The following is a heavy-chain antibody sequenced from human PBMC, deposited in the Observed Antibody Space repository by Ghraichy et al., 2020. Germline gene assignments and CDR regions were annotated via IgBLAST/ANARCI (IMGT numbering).Heavy chain of an antibody. Sequence: SCAASGFTFSNYAMNWVRQAPGKGLEWVSYISSSTSTIYYADSVKGRFTISRDNAKNSLYLQMNSLRDEDTAVYYCARFSSGWYGAHLYYFDYWGQGALVTVSS. CDR1: GFTFSNYA. V-gene: IGHV3-48*02. J-gene: IGHJ4*02. D-gene: IGHD6-19*01. CDR2: ISSSTSTI. CDR3: ARFSSGWYGAHLYYFDY.